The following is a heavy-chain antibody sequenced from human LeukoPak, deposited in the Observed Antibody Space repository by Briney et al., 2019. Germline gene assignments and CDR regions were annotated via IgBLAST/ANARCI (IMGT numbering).Heavy chain of an antibody. V-gene: IGHV3-23*01. CDR2: ISGSGGST. Sequence: GGSLRFSCAASGFTFDDYAMSWVRQAPGKGLEWVSAISGSGGSTYYADSVKGRFTISRDNSKNTLYLQMNSLRAEDTAVYYCAKVTPMYFGKDYWGQGTLVTVSS. CDR3: AKVTPMYFGKDY. D-gene: IGHD2-8*01. J-gene: IGHJ4*02. CDR1: GFTFDDYA.